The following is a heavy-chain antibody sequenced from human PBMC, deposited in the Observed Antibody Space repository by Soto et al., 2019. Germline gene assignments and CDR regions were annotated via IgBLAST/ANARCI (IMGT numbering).Heavy chain of an antibody. CDR1: GFTFSDYA. Sequence: EVPLMESGGGLIQPGGSLRLSCAASGFTFSDYAMAWVRQVPGKGLEWVSGISDSGITTKYAASVKGRFTISRDNSKNTLFLQMTSLKAAYTAVYYCAKDARRSGIVGQWVAWGQGALVTVSS. CDR2: ISDSGITT. CDR3: AKDARRSGIVGQWVA. D-gene: IGHD1-26*01. V-gene: IGHV3-23*01. J-gene: IGHJ5*02.